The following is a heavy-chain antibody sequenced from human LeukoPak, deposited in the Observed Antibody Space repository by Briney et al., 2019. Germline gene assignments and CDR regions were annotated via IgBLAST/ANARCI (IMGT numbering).Heavy chain of an antibody. D-gene: IGHD3-10*02. V-gene: IGHV3-48*02. J-gene: IGHJ4*02. CDR3: ARLVHFDY. CDR2: INSNSRSI. CDR1: GYTFSDYS. Sequence: GGSLRLSCAASGYTFSDYSMNWVRQAPGKGLEWISYINSNSRSIFYADSVKGRFTISRDNAKNSLYLQMNSLRDEDTAVYYCARLVHFDYWGQGTLVTVSS.